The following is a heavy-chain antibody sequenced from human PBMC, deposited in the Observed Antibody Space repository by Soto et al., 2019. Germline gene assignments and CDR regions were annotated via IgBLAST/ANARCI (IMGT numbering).Heavy chain of an antibody. CDR1: GYTFTSYD. D-gene: IGHD2-2*01. CDR2: MNPNSGNT. V-gene: IGHV1-8*01. J-gene: IGHJ6*02. CDR3: ARGQGTSSYYYYYGMHV. Sequence: ASVKVSCKASGYTFTSYDINWVRQATGQGLEWMGWMNPNSGNTGYAQKFQGRVTMTRNTSISTAYMELSSLRSEDTAVYYCARGQGTSSYYYYYGMHVWGPGTTVTVYS.